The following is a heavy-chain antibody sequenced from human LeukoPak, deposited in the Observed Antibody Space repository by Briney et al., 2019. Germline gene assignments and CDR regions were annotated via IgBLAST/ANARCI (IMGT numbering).Heavy chain of an antibody. D-gene: IGHD5/OR15-5a*01. Sequence: PSETLSLTCTVSGGSISSSSYYWGWIRQPPGKGLVWIGSIYYSGSTYYNPSLKSRVTISVDTSKNQFSLKLSSVTAADTAVYYCARDPGLPYNWFDPWGQGTLVTVSS. CDR1: GGSISSSSYY. CDR3: ARDPGLPYNWFDP. V-gene: IGHV4-39*07. CDR2: IYYSGST. J-gene: IGHJ5*02.